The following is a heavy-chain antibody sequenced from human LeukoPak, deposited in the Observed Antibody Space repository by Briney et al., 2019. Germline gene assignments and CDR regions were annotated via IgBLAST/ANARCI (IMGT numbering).Heavy chain of an antibody. CDR1: GGTFSSYA. CDR3: ASFWAPYDFWSGYYPPGDGMDV. V-gene: IGHV1-69*13. J-gene: IGHJ6*02. D-gene: IGHD3-3*01. Sequence: ASVKVSCKASGGTFSSYAISWVRQAPGQGLEWMGGIIPIFGTANYAQKFQGRVTITADESTSTAYMELSSLRSEDTAVYYCASFWAPYDFWSGYYPPGDGMDVWGQGTTVTVSS. CDR2: IIPIFGTA.